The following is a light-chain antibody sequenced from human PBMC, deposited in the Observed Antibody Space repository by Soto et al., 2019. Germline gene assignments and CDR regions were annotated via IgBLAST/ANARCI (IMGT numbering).Light chain of an antibody. J-gene: IGKJ4*01. Sequence: EVVMTQSPGTVSVSPGGTATLSCRASESVSSNVAWFQQRPGQVPRLLIYGPSTRAAGVPDKFSGSGSGTEFTLTINYLQSEDFAVYYCQQYNKWPLTFGGGTKVEI. CDR1: ESVSSN. CDR2: GPS. V-gene: IGKV3-15*01. CDR3: QQYNKWPLT.